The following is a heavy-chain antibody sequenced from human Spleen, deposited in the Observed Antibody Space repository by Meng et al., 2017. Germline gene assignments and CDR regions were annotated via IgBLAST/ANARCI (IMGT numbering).Heavy chain of an antibody. D-gene: IGHD6-13*01. Sequence: VVLVVSGGGWVQPGGCLRLSCAASGFTFSSYAMTWVRQAPGKWLEWVSAISGGGSNTYYADSVKGRFTISRDNSKNTLYLQMNSSRAEDTAMYYCAKEGRGSWYGVNYWGQGTLVTVSS. CDR1: GFTFSSYA. V-gene: IGHV3-23*04. J-gene: IGHJ4*02. CDR3: AKEGRGSWYGVNY. CDR2: ISGGGSNT.